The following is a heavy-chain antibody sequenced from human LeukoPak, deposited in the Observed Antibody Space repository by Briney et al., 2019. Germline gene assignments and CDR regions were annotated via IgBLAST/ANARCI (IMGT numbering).Heavy chain of an antibody. CDR3: ARGRWTDVARGSYYFDY. J-gene: IGHJ4*02. V-gene: IGHV1-46*04. CDR2: INPSVGST. Sequence: ASVKVSCKASGYTFTSYYMHWVRQAPGQGLEWVGIINPSVGSTSYAPKLQGRVTMTRDTSTNTVYMELSSLRSEDTAVYYCARGRWTDVARGSYYFDYWGQGTLVSVST. D-gene: IGHD3-10*01. CDR1: GYTFTSYY.